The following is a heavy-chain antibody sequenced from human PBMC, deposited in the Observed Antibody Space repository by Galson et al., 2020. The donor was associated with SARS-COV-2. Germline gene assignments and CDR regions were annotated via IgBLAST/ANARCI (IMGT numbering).Heavy chain of an antibody. D-gene: IGHD2-15*01. Sequence: SETLSLTCTVSGGSISSGGYYWSWIRQHPGKGLEWIGYIYYSGSTYYNPSLKSRVTISVDTSKNQFSLKLSSVTAADTAVYYCARSIIVGYCSGGSCHEYYYYGMDVWGQGTTVTVSS. J-gene: IGHJ6*02. CDR1: GGSISSGGYY. V-gene: IGHV4-31*03. CDR3: ARSIIVGYCSGGSCHEYYYYGMDV. CDR2: IYYSGST.